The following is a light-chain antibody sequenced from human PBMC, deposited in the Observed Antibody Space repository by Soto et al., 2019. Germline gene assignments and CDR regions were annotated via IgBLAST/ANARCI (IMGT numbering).Light chain of an antibody. CDR1: SSDVGGYNY. V-gene: IGLV2-14*01. CDR3: SSYTSSSTLV. J-gene: IGLJ1*01. Sequence: QSVLTQPAPLSGSPGQSITISCTGTSSDVGGYNYVSWYQQHPGKAPKLMIYDVSNRPSGVSNRFSGSKSGNTASLTISGLQAEDEADYYCSSYTSSSTLVFGTGTKVT. CDR2: DVS.